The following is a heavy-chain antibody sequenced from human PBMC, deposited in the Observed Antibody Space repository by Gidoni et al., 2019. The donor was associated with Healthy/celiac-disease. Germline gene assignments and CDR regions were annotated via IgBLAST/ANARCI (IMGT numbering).Heavy chain of an antibody. V-gene: IGHV4-34*01. D-gene: IGHD3-9*01. CDR3: ARGSSPIYDILTGPHSYYYYGMDV. J-gene: IGHJ6*02. CDR1: GGSFSGYY. Sequence: QVQLQQWGAGLLKPSETLSLTCAVYGGSFSGYYWIWIRQPPGKGLEWIGEINHSGSTNYNPSLKSRVTISVDTSKNQFSLKLSSVTAADTAVYYCARGSSPIYDILTGPHSYYYYGMDVWGQGTTVTVSS. CDR2: INHSGST.